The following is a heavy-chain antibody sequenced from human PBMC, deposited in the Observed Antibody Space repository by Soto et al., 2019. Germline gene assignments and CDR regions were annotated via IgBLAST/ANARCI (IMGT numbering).Heavy chain of an antibody. D-gene: IGHD2-21*02. Sequence: EVQLVESGGGLVQPGGSLKLSCAASGFTFSGSAMHWVRQASGKGLEWVGRIRDKANSYATAYTASVKGRFTISRDDSKNTAYLQMTSLKTEDTAVYYCTRLYCGGDCDFDSWFQGALVTVSS. CDR1: GFTFSGSA. J-gene: IGHJ4*02. CDR3: TRLYCGGDCDFDS. CDR2: IRDKANSYAT. V-gene: IGHV3-73*02.